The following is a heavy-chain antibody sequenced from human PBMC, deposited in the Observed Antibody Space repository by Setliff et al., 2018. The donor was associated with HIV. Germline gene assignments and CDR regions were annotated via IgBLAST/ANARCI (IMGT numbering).Heavy chain of an antibody. V-gene: IGHV3-48*04. J-gene: IGHJ4*02. D-gene: IGHD1-26*01. CDR3: AKDRSGSYSFARD. CDR1: GFTFINAW. CDR2: ISSSGSTI. Sequence: GGSLRLSCAASGFTFINAWMNWVRQAPGKGLEWLSYISSSGSTIYYADSVKGRFTVSRDNAKNSLYLQMNNLRAEDTAVYYCAKDRSGSYSFARDWGQGTLVTVSS.